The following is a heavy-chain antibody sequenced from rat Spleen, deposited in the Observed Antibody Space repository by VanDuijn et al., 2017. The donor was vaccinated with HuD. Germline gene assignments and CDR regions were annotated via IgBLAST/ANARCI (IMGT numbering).Heavy chain of an antibody. CDR2: IWSGGST. Sequence: QVQLKESGPGLVQPSRTLSLTCTVSGFSLTSYGVSWVRQPPGKGLEWIAAIWSGGSTYYNSALKSRLSISRDTSKSQVYLKMNSLQTEDTATYYCARGDYSSPRGGYWGQGTLVTVSS. J-gene: IGHJ3*01. V-gene: IGHV2S8*01. CDR1: GFSLTSYG. D-gene: IGHD1-2*01. CDR3: ARGDYSSPRGGY.